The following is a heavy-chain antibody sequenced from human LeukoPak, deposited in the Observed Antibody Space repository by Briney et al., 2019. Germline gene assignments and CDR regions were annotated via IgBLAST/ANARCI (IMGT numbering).Heavy chain of an antibody. CDR1: GFTFSSYA. CDR2: ISGRGGRT. V-gene: IGHV3-23*01. Sequence: GGSLRLSCAASGFTFSSYAMSWVRQAPGKGLEWVSAISGRGGRTLYAGSVKRRFTISRDTDKNSLSLQMNSLRAEETAVYSCATALARYYYGSGTTHGGWGEGTLVTVSS. D-gene: IGHD3-10*01. CDR3: ATALARYYYGSGTTHGG. J-gene: IGHJ4*02.